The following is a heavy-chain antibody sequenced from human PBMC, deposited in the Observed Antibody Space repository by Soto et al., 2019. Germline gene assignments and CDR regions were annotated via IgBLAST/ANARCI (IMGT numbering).Heavy chain of an antibody. CDR2: IVVGRGNT. CDR1: GFTFPSPA. CDR3: ASTIAVSCSLDY. J-gene: IGHJ4*02. V-gene: IGHV1-58*01. D-gene: IGHD6-19*01. Sequence: SVQVSCKASGFTFPSPAVRWVRQARPPRIEWIGWIVVGRGNTNYAQQLQEQDTITQVRSPSTDYMELRSLRSEHTAQCCCASTIAVSCSLDYWGQGTLVTVSS.